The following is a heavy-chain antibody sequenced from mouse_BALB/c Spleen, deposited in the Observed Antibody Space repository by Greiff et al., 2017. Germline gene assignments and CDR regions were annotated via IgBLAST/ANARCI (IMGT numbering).Heavy chain of an antibody. CDR1: GYTFTSYW. V-gene: IGHV1-7*01. J-gene: IGHJ2*01. CDR2: INPSTGYT. CDR3: ARLITTGY. Sequence: QVQLKQSGAELAKPGASVKMSCKASGYTFTSYWMHWVKQRPGQGLEWIGYINPSTGYTEYNQKFKDKATLTADKSSSTAYMQLSSLTSEDSAVYYCARLITTGYWGQGTTLTVSS. D-gene: IGHD2-4*01.